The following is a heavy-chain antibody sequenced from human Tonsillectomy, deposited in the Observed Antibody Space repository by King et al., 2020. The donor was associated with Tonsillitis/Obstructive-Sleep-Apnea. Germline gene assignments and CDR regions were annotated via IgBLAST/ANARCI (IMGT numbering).Heavy chain of an antibody. CDR3: ARGGNDLNGMDV. Sequence: QLVQSGAEVQKPGASVKVSCKASGYTFTGYYVHWVRQAPGQGLEWMGWINPNTGDTNYAQKFQGRVTMTRVTSIITAYMELSRLRYDDTAVYYCARGGNDLNGMDVWGQGTTLTVSS. CDR2: INPNTGDT. V-gene: IGHV1-2*02. J-gene: IGHJ6*02. CDR1: GYTFTGYY. D-gene: IGHD5-12*01.